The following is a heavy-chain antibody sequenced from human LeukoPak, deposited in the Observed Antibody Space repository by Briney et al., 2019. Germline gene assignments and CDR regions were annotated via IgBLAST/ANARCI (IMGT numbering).Heavy chain of an antibody. J-gene: IGHJ4*02. D-gene: IGHD3-22*01. CDR2: ISGSGSST. V-gene: IGHV3-23*01. Sequence: GGTLRLSCAASGFTFSSYGMSWVRQAPGKGLEWVSAISGSGSSTYYADSVKGRFTISRDNSKNTLYLQMNSLRAEDTAVYYCAREAYYDSSGYYWGGLFDYWGQGTLVTVSS. CDR3: AREAYYDSSGYYWGGLFDY. CDR1: GFTFSSYG.